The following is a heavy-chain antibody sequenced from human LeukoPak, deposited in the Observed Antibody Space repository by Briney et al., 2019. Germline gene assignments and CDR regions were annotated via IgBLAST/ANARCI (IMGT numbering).Heavy chain of an antibody. Sequence: GGSLRLSCAASGITLSSYAMNWVRQAPGKGLEWVSGISSSGGTTYYADSVKGRFSISRDNSKNTLYLQMNSLRAEDTAIFYCAKGRYSSSSRPLFDYWGQGTLVTVSS. CDR2: ISSSGGTT. J-gene: IGHJ4*02. CDR1: GITLSSYA. CDR3: AKGRYSSSSRPLFDY. D-gene: IGHD6-6*01. V-gene: IGHV3-23*01.